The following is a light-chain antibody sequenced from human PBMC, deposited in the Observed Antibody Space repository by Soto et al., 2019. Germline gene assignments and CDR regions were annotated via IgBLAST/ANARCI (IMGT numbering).Light chain of an antibody. CDR3: GTCDSALSAWV. CDR1: SSNIGANF. Sequence: QSVLTQPPSMSAAPGQKVTISCSGGSSNIGANFVSWYQHLPGTAPQLLIYENNKRPSGIPDRFSGSKSGTSATLGITGLQTGDETDYYCGTCDSALSAWVFGGGNQLTVL. V-gene: IGLV1-51*02. J-gene: IGLJ3*02. CDR2: ENN.